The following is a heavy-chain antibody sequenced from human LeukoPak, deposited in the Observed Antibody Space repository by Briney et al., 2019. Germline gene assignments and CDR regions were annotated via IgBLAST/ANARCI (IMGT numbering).Heavy chain of an antibody. CDR1: GYTFTGYY. V-gene: IGHV1-2*02. J-gene: IGHJ4*02. Sequence: ASVKVSCKASGYTFTGYYMHWVRQAPGQGLEWMGWINPNSGGTNYARKFQGRVTMTRDTSISTAYMELSRLRSDDTAVYYCARRRAVLWFGELFSEFDYWGQGTLVTVSS. D-gene: IGHD3-10*01. CDR3: ARRRAVLWFGELFSEFDY. CDR2: INPNSGGT.